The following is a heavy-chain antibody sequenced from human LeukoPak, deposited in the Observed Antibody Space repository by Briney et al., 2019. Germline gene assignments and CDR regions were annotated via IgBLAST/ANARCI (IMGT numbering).Heavy chain of an antibody. D-gene: IGHD3-22*01. Sequence: GESLKISCKGSAYSFTSYWIGWVRQMPGKGLEWVGIIFPGDSDTRYSPSFRGQVTISADKSISTAYLQCSSLKASDTAMYFCARCRGHYYDSSGYYCLFDYWGQGTLVTVSS. J-gene: IGHJ4*02. CDR1: AYSFTSYW. CDR2: IFPGDSDT. CDR3: ARCRGHYYDSSGYYCLFDY. V-gene: IGHV5-51*01.